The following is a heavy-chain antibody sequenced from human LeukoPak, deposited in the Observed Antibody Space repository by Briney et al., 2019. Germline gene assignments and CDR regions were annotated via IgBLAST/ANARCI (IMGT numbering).Heavy chain of an antibody. CDR2: IIPIFCTA. CDR3: AGDRAPIDGYNHFDY. Sequence: SVKVSCKSSGGTFSSYAISWVRQAPGQGLEWMGGIIPIFCTANYAQKFQGRVTITTDEYTSKAYMELSSLRSEDTAEYYCAGDRAPIDGYNHFDYWGQGTMVSVPS. CDR1: GGTFSSYA. J-gene: IGHJ4*02. V-gene: IGHV1-69*05. D-gene: IGHD5-24*01.